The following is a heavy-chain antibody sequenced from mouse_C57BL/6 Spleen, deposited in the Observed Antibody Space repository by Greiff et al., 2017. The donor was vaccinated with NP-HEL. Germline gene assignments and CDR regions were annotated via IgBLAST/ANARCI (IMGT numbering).Heavy chain of an antibody. CDR2: IDPSDSYT. CDR1: GYTFTSYW. V-gene: IGHV1-69*01. Sequence: QVQLQQPGAELVMPGASVKLSCKASGYTFTSYWMHWVKQRPGQGLEWIGEIDPSDSYTNYNQKFKGKSTLTVDKSSSTAYMQLSSLTSEDSAVYYCARSGPTGYWGQGTTLTVSS. CDR3: ARSGPTGY. J-gene: IGHJ2*01. D-gene: IGHD2-10*01.